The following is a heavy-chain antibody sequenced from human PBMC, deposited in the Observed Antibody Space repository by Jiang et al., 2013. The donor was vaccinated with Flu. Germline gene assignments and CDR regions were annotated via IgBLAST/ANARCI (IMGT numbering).Heavy chain of an antibody. V-gene: IGHV5-51*01. CDR3: ARRLRITIFGVVSNWFDP. J-gene: IGHJ5*02. Sequence: YWIGWVRQMPGKGLEWMGIIYPGDSDTRYSPSFQGQVTISADKSISTAYLQWSSLKASDTAMYYCARRLRITIFGVVSNWFDPWGQGTLVTVSS. CDR1: YW. D-gene: IGHD3-3*01. CDR2: IYPGDSDT.